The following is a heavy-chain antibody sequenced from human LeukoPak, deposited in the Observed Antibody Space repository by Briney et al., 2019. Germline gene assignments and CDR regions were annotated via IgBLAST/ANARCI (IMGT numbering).Heavy chain of an antibody. CDR3: ARDFSERAYVWGSYRYGYYFDY. Sequence: PGGSLRLSCAASGFTFSSYWMHWVCQAPGKGLVWVSRINSDGSSTNYADSVKGRFTISRDNAKNTLYLQMNSLRAEDTAVYYCARDFSERAYVWGSYRYGYYFDYWGQGTLVTVSS. CDR2: INSDGSST. D-gene: IGHD3-16*02. CDR1: GFTFSSYW. V-gene: IGHV3-74*01. J-gene: IGHJ4*02.